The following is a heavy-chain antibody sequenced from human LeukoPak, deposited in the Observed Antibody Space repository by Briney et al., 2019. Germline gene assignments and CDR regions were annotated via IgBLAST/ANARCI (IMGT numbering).Heavy chain of an antibody. CDR1: GFTFSSYA. Sequence: GGSLRLSCAASGFTFSSYAMSWVRQAPGKGLEWVSAISGSGGSTYYADPVKGRFTISRDNSKNTLYLQMNSLRAEHTAVYYCAKTMVRGVIITNFDYWGQGTLVTVSS. V-gene: IGHV3-23*01. J-gene: IGHJ4*02. D-gene: IGHD3-10*01. CDR2: ISGSGGST. CDR3: AKTMVRGVIITNFDY.